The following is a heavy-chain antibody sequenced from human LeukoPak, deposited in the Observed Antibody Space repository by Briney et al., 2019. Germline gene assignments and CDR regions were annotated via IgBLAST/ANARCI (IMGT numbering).Heavy chain of an antibody. CDR3: ARDIYCSGGSCYYFDY. CDR1: GFTFSSYW. D-gene: IGHD2-15*01. V-gene: IGHV3-7*01. CDR2: IKQDGSEK. J-gene: IGHJ4*02. Sequence: GGSLRLSCAASGFTFSSYWMSWVRQAPGKGLEWVANIKQDGSEKYYVGSVKGRFTISRDNAKNSLYLQMNSLRAEDTAVYYCARDIYCSGGSCYYFDYWGQGTLVTVSS.